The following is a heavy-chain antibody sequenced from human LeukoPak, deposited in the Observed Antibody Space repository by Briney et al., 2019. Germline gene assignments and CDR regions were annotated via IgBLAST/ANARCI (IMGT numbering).Heavy chain of an antibody. D-gene: IGHD5-18*01. V-gene: IGHV4-59*08. J-gene: IGHJ4*02. CDR1: GGSMSNYY. Sequence: SETLSLTCTVSGGSMSNYYWGWIRQPPGKGLEWIGYIYSSGTTNYNPSLRSRVIISLDTSKNQYSLKLSSVTAADTAVYYCARRAPYSYEWSTLDYWGQGTLVTVSS. CDR2: IYSSGTT. CDR3: ARRAPYSYEWSTLDY.